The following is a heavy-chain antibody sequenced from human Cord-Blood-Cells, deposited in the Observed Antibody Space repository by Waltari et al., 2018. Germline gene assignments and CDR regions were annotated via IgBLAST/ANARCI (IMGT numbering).Heavy chain of an antibody. J-gene: IGHJ4*02. V-gene: IGHV3-33*01. CDR3: ARGWNYYFDY. CDR1: GFTFSTFG. CDR2: IWYDGSNK. Sequence: QVKLVESGGGVVQPGRTLSLSCAASGFTFSTFGIHWVRQAPGKGLEWVAVIWYDGSNKYYADSVKGRFTISRDNSKNTLYLQMNSLRAEDTAVYYCARGWNYYFDYWGQGTLVTVSS. D-gene: IGHD1-7*01.